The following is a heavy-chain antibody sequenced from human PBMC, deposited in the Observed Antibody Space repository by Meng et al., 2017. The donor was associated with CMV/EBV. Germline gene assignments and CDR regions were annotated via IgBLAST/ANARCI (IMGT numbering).Heavy chain of an antibody. D-gene: IGHD2-15*01. Sequence: QAQLQQLGAGLLKPSDTLSLTCAVYGGSFSGYYWSWIRQPPGKGLEWIGEINHSGSTNYNPSLKSRVTISVDTSKNQFSLKLSSVTAADTAVYYCASSLTYPDYWGQGTLVTVSS. CDR2: INHSGST. V-gene: IGHV4-34*01. J-gene: IGHJ4*02. CDR3: ASSLTYPDY. CDR1: GGSFSGYY.